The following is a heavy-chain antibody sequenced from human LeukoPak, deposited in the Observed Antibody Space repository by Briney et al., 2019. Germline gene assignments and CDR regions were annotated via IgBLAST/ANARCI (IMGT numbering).Heavy chain of an antibody. D-gene: IGHD2-2*01. Sequence: EASVKVSCKASGYTFTSYGISWVRQAPGQGLEWMGWINPNSGGTNYAQKFQGRVTMTRDTSISTAYMELSRLRSDDTAVYYCARGPPNCSSTSCHQYYYYYMDVWGKGTTVTISS. V-gene: IGHV1-2*02. J-gene: IGHJ6*03. CDR1: GYTFTSYG. CDR2: INPNSGGT. CDR3: ARGPPNCSSTSCHQYYYYYMDV.